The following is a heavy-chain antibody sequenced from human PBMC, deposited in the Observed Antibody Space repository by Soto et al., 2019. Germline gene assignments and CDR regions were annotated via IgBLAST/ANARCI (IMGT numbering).Heavy chain of an antibody. CDR1: RGSISNYF. CDR3: ARIRGLREVSTYFDH. D-gene: IGHD3-16*01. J-gene: IGHJ4*02. Sequence: PSETLSLTCIVSRGSISNYFWTWIRQPPGRGLEWIGYISYSGTTNYNASLKSRVTISVDTSANQFSLRVRSVTAADTAVYYCARIRGLREVSTYFDHRGQGARVTVSS. V-gene: IGHV4-59*01. CDR2: ISYSGTT.